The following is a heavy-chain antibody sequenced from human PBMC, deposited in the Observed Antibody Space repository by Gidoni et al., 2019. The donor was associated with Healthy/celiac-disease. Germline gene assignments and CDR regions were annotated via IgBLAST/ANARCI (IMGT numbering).Heavy chain of an antibody. CDR2: IGTAGGT. Sequence: EVQLVESGGGLVQPGGSLRLSCAASGFTFSSYAMHWGRQATGKGLEWVSEIGTAGGTYYPGSVKGRFTIARENAKNSLDLQMNSLRAGDTAVDYWARGKYDFWSGRATFYYFGMDVWGQGTTVTVSS. J-gene: IGHJ6*02. CDR3: ARGKYDFWSGRATFYYFGMDV. V-gene: IGHV3-13*01. D-gene: IGHD3-3*01. CDR1: GFTFSSYA.